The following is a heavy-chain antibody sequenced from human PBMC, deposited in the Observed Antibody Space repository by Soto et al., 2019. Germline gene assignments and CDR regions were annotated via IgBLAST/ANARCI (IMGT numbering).Heavy chain of an antibody. J-gene: IGHJ6*02. CDR2: ISAYNGNT. CDR3: ARDCSSTSCYEGRYYYYGMDV. D-gene: IGHD2-2*01. V-gene: IGHV1-18*01. Sequence: GASVKVSCKASGYTFTIYGIIWVRQAPGQGLEWMGWISAYNGNTNYAQKLQGRVTMTTDTSTSTAYMELRSLRSDDTAVYYCARDCSSTSCYEGRYYYYGMDVWGQGTTVTVSS. CDR1: GYTFTIYG.